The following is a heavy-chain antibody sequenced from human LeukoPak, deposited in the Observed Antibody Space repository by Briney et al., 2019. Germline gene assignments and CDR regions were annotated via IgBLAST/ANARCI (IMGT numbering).Heavy chain of an antibody. V-gene: IGHV3-23*01. D-gene: IGHD1-26*01. Sequence: PGGSLRLSCAASGFTFSSYAMNWVRQAPGKGLEWVSAISNSGGSTYYADSVKGRFTISRDNSKNTLYLQINSLRAEDTAVYYCAKDYSDVFDYWGQGTLVTVSS. J-gene: IGHJ4*02. CDR2: ISNSGGST. CDR3: AKDYSDVFDY. CDR1: GFTFSSYA.